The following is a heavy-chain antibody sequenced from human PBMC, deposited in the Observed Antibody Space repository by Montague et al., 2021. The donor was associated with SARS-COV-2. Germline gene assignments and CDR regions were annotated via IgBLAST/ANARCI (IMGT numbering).Heavy chain of an antibody. Sequence: SETLSLTCVLYGGSFSGDNWSWIRQPPGKGLEWIGQINHSGSTNYNPSLKSRVTMSVDTSKNQFSLNLRSVTAADTAMYYCAREPSVLDTYYYGMDVWGQGTTVTVSS. D-gene: IGHD3/OR15-3a*01. CDR2: INHSGST. CDR3: AREPSVLDTYYYGMDV. V-gene: IGHV4-34*01. CDR1: GGSFSGDN. J-gene: IGHJ6*02.